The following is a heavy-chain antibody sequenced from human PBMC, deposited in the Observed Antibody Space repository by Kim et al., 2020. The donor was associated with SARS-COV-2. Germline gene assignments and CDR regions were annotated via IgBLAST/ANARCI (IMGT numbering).Heavy chain of an antibody. CDR1: GGSISSSSYY. J-gene: IGHJ4*02. Sequence: SETLSLTCTVSGGSISSSSYYWVWIRQPPGKGLEWIGSIYYSGSTYYNPSLKSRVTISVDTSKNQFSLKLSSVTAADTAEYYCARRLTEYYYDSSGDYDYWGQGTLVTVSS. CDR3: ARRLTEYYYDSSGDYDY. D-gene: IGHD3-22*01. CDR2: IYYSGST. V-gene: IGHV4-39*01.